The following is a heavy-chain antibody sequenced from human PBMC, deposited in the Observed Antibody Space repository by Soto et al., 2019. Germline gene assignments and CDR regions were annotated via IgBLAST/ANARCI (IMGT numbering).Heavy chain of an antibody. CDR3: ARDGLSGGDAFDI. V-gene: IGHV4-31*03. CDR2: MNYRGIT. J-gene: IGHJ3*02. CDR1: GGSIRSDGYY. Sequence: QVQLQESGPGLLKPSQTLSLTCTVSGGSIRSDGYYWSWIRQRPGKGLEWIGYMNYRGITYYNPSPKSRLTISEDTSKNHFSLYLNSATAADTAVYYCARDGLSGGDAFDIWGQGTMVVVSS. D-gene: IGHD3-10*01.